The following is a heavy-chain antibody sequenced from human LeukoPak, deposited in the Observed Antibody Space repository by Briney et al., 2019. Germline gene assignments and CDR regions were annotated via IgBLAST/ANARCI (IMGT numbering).Heavy chain of an antibody. V-gene: IGHV3-23*01. CDR3: AKEEYRRMIVVYPYY. CDR2: ISGRGGST. CDR1: GFTFSSYA. Sequence: SGGSLRLSCAASGFTFSSYAMSWVRQAPGKGLEWVSAISGRGGSTYYADSVKGRFAIARDNSKNTLYLQMTGLRAEDTAVYYCAKEEYRRMIVVYPYYWGQGTLVTVSS. J-gene: IGHJ4*02. D-gene: IGHD3-22*01.